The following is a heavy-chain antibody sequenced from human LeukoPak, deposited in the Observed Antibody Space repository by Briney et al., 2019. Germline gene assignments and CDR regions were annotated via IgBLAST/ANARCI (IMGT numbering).Heavy chain of an antibody. V-gene: IGHV3-23*01. CDR2: ITSGFTP. CDR3: AKDYSDLRVADVFFEY. D-gene: IGHD2-15*01. Sequence: AGGSLRLSCAASGRIFAMSWVRQAPAKGLEWVSGITSGFTPHYADSVKGRFTISRDNSKNTFHLQMNSLRAEDTAVYYCAKDYSDLRVADVFFEYWGQGTLVTVSS. CDR1: GRIFA. J-gene: IGHJ4*02.